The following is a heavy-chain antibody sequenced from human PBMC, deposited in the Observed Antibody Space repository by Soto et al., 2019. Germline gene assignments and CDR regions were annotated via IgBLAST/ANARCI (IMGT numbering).Heavy chain of an antibody. D-gene: IGHD3-16*02. CDR1: GYTFTGYY. J-gene: IGHJ2*01. CDR2: INPNSGGT. V-gene: IGHV1-2*02. Sequence: QVQLVQSGAEVKKPGASVKVSCKASGYTFTGYYMHWLRQAPGQGLEWMGWINPNSGGTNYAQKWQGRVTRTGATSISTAYMELSRLRSDDTAVYYCARDPTFSDYVWGSYRRSGWYFDLWGRGTLVTVSS. CDR3: ARDPTFSDYVWGSYRRSGWYFDL.